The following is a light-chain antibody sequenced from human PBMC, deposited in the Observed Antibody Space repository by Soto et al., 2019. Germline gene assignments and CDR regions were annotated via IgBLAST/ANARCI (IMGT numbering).Light chain of an antibody. Sequence: NFMLTQPHSVSESPGKTVPISCTRSSCSIASNYVQWYQQRPGSAPTPVIYEDSQRPSGVPDRFSGSIDSSSNSASLTISRLKTEDEADYYCQSFDISNVVFGGGTKLTVL. J-gene: IGLJ2*01. CDR1: SCSIASNY. V-gene: IGLV6-57*04. CDR3: QSFDISNVV. CDR2: EDS.